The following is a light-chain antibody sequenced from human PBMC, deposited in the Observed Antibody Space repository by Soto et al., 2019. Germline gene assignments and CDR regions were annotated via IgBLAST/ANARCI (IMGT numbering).Light chain of an antibody. J-gene: IGLJ3*02. CDR1: SSDVGGYNY. CDR3: SSYTRSSTWV. V-gene: IGLV2-14*01. Sequence: QSVLTQPASVSGSPGQSITISCTGTSSDVGGYNYVSWYQQHPGEAPKLMIYYVSNRPSGVSNRFSGSKSGNTASLTISGLQAEDEAEYYCSSYTRSSTWVFGGGTKLTVL. CDR2: YVS.